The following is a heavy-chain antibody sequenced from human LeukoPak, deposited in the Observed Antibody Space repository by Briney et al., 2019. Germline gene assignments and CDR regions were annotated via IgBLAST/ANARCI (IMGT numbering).Heavy chain of an antibody. CDR2: VYYSGGGT. CDR3: ARDRYYYYGMDV. CDR1: RGSITDNY. V-gene: IGHV4-59*12. J-gene: IGHJ6*02. Sequence: SETLSLTCTVSRGSITDNYWSWIRQPPGKGPEWIGYVYYSGGGTNYNPSLKSRVTMSVDTSKNHFSLKLSSVTAADTAVYYCARDRYYYYGMDVWGQGTTVTVSS.